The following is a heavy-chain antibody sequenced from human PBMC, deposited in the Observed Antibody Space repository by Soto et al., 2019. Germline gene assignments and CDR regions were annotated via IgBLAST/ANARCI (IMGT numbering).Heavy chain of an antibody. V-gene: IGHV4-59*08. CDR3: ARRDESCFDY. Sequence: QVQLQESGPGLVKPSETLSLTCTVSGGSISSYYWSWIRQPPGKGLEWIGYIYYSGSTNYNPSIKSRATTSVDTSTNQFSLKLSSVSAADTAVYYCARRDESCFDYWGQGTLVTVSS. CDR1: GGSISSYY. J-gene: IGHJ4*02. CDR2: IYYSGST.